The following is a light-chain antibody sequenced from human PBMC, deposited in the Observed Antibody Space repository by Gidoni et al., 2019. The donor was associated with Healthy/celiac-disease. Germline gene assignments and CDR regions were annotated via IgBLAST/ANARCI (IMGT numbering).Light chain of an antibody. CDR2: DVS. CDR1: SRDVGGYTY. Sequence: QSALTQPRSVSGSPGQSVTISCTGTSRDVGGYTYVSWFQQHPGKAPKLMIYDVSKRPSGVPDRFSGSKSGNTASLTISGLQAEDEADYYCCSYAATSTLVFGGGTKLTVL. J-gene: IGLJ2*01. CDR3: CSYAATSTLV. V-gene: IGLV2-11*01.